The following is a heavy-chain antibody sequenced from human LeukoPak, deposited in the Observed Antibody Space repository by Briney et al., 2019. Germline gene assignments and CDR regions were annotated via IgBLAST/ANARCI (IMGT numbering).Heavy chain of an antibody. D-gene: IGHD1-7*01. CDR2: ISWNSGSI. V-gene: IGHV3-9*01. CDR3: AKDVGTGTTSYYYYMDV. J-gene: IGHJ6*03. Sequence: GGSLRLSCAASGFTFDDYAMRWVRQAPGKGLEWVSVISWNSGSIGYADSVKGRFTISRDNAKNSLYLQMNSLRAEDTALYYCAKDVGTGTTSYYYYMDVWGKGTTVTVSS. CDR1: GFTFDDYA.